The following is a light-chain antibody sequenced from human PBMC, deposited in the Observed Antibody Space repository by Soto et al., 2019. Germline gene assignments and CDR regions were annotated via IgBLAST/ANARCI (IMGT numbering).Light chain of an antibody. J-gene: IGKJ2*01. V-gene: IGKV3-20*01. CDR1: QSVSSSY. CDR2: GAS. CDR3: QQFDSSPYT. Sequence: EIVLTQSPGTLSLSLGERATLSCRASQSVSSSYLAWYQQKPGQAPRLLIYGASSRATGIPDRFSGSGSGTDFTLTISRLEPEDFAVYYCQQFDSSPYTFGQGTKLEI.